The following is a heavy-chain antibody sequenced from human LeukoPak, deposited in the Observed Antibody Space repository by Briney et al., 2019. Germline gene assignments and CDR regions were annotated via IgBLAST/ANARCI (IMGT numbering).Heavy chain of an antibody. CDR1: GGTFSSYA. Sequence: SVKVSCKASGGTFSSYAISWVRQAPGQGLEWMGGIIPIFGTANYAQKFQGRVTITADESTSTAYMELSSLRSEDTAVYYCARDGPGIAAAGTKGSEFDYWGQGTLVTVSS. D-gene: IGHD6-13*01. J-gene: IGHJ4*02. V-gene: IGHV1-69*13. CDR2: IIPIFGTA. CDR3: ARDGPGIAAAGTKGSEFDY.